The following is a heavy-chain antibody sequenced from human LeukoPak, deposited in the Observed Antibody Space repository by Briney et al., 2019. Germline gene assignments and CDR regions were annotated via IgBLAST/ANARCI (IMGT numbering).Heavy chain of an antibody. D-gene: IGHD2-2*01. CDR2: ISSSSSTI. J-gene: IGHJ6*04. V-gene: IGHV3-48*01. CDR1: GFTFSSYA. CDR3: AREGSTSMDV. Sequence: QSGGSLRLSCAASGFTFSSYAMSWVRQAPGKGLEWVSYISSSSSTIYYADSVKGRFTISRDNAKNSLYLQMNSLRAEDTAVYYCAREGSTSMDVWGKGTTVTVSS.